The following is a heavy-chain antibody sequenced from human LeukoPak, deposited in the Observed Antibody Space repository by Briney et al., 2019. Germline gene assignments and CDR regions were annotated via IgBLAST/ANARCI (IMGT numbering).Heavy chain of an antibody. D-gene: IGHD5-24*01. CDR2: ISAYNGHK. J-gene: IGHJ4*02. CDR3: ARGGYMESIYDY. Sequence: ASVKVSCKASGYTFTSYGISWVRQAPGQGLEWMGWISAYNGHKLYAQELQGRVTMTTDTSTSTAYMELRSLRSDDTAVYYCARGGYMESIYDYWGQGTLVTVSS. V-gene: IGHV1-18*01. CDR1: GYTFTSYG.